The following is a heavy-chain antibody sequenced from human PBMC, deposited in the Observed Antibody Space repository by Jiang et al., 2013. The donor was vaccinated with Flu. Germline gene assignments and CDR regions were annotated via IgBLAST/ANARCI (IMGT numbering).Heavy chain of an antibody. J-gene: IGHJ4*02. V-gene: IGHV4-39*01. CDR2: IYYSGST. D-gene: IGHD6-19*01. CDR3: ARGFRYSSGWSQVGGRYYFDY. CDR1: GGSISSSSYY. Sequence: LLKPSETLSLTCTVSGGSISSSSYYWGWIRQPPGKGLEWIGSIYYSGSTYYNPSLKSRVTISVDTSKNQFSLKLSSATAADTAVYYCARGFRYSSGWSQVGGRYYFDYWGQGTLVTVSS.